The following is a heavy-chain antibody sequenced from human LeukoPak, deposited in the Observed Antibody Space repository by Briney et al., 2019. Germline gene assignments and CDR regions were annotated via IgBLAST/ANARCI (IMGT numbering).Heavy chain of an antibody. CDR3: AKDNYYDSSGSFDY. J-gene: IGHJ4*02. D-gene: IGHD3-22*01. Sequence: PGRSLRLSCAASGFTFDDYAMHWVLQAPGKGLEWVSGISWNSGSIGYADSVKGRFTISRDNAKNSLYLQMNSLRAEDTALYYCAKDNYYDSSGSFDYWGQGTLVTVSS. V-gene: IGHV3-9*01. CDR2: ISWNSGSI. CDR1: GFTFDDYA.